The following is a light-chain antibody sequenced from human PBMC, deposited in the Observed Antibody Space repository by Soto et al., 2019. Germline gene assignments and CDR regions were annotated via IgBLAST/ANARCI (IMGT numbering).Light chain of an antibody. V-gene: IGKV1-5*03. CDR2: KAS. Sequence: DSQMTQSPSTLSSSVGDRVTITCRASQSVTTWLAWYQQKPGKAPKILISKASNIQSAVPARFSGSGSGTEFTLTISSLQPDDFGTYYCQQYDSYPLTFGGGTQLEIK. J-gene: IGKJ4*01. CDR3: QQYDSYPLT. CDR1: QSVTTW.